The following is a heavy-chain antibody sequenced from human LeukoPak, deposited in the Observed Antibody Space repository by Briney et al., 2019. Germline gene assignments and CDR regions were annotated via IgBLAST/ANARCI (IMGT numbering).Heavy chain of an antibody. CDR2: ISGSGGST. D-gene: IGHD5-24*01. Sequence: GGSLRLSCAASGFTFSSYAMSWVRQAPGKGLEWVSAISGSGGSTYYEDSVKGRFTISRDNSKNTLYLQMNSLRAEDTAVYYCAKVEMATIALIDYWGQGTLVTVSS. CDR3: AKVEMATIALIDY. V-gene: IGHV3-23*01. J-gene: IGHJ4*02. CDR1: GFTFSSYA.